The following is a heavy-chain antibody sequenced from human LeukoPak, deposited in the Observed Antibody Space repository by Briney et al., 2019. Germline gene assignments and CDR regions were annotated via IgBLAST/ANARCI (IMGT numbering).Heavy chain of an antibody. Sequence: GGSLRLSCAASGFTFSSYSMNWVRQAPGKGLEWVSFISSSRSTIYYADSVKGRFTISRDNAKNSLYLQMNSLRAEDTAVYYCARDRVGSYSAIDYWGQGTLVTVSS. V-gene: IGHV3-48*04. CDR3: ARDRVGSYSAIDY. J-gene: IGHJ4*02. CDR2: ISSSRSTI. D-gene: IGHD1-26*01. CDR1: GFTFSSYS.